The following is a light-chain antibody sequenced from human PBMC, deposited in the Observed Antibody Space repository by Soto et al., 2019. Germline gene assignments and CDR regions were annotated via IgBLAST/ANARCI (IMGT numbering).Light chain of an antibody. CDR1: SSNIGNNA. CDR2: YDD. J-gene: IGLJ1*01. CDR3: AAWDDSLNGHV. Sequence: QSVRTQPPSVSEAPRQRVTISCSGSSSNIGNNAVNWYQQLPGKAPKLLIYYDDLLPSGVSDRFSGSKSGTSASLAISGLQSEDEADYYCAAWDDSLNGHVFGTGTKLTVL. V-gene: IGLV1-36*01.